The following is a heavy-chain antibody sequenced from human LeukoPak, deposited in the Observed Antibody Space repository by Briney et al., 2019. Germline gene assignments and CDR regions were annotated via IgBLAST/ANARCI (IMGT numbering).Heavy chain of an antibody. CDR2: ISGSGGST. Sequence: GGSLRLSCAASGFTFSSYAMSWVRQAPGKGLEWVSAISGSGGSTYYADSVKGRFTISRDNSKNTLYLQMNSLRAEDTAVYYCASLINIEVVIAILLAWFDPWGQGTLVTVSS. J-gene: IGHJ5*02. CDR1: GFTFSSYA. CDR3: ASLINIEVVIAILLAWFDP. D-gene: IGHD2-21*01. V-gene: IGHV3-23*01.